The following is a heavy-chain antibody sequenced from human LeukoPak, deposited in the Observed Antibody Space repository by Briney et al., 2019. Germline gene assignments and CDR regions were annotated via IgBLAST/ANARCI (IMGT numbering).Heavy chain of an antibody. Sequence: ASVKVSCKASGYTFTSYDINWVRQATGQGLEWMGWMNPNSGNTGYAQKFQGRVTMTRNTSISTAYMELSSLRSEDTAVYYCAMNYDILTGPDDAFDIWGQGTMVTVSS. V-gene: IGHV1-8*01. J-gene: IGHJ3*02. CDR2: MNPNSGNT. CDR3: AMNYDILTGPDDAFDI. D-gene: IGHD3-9*01. CDR1: GYTFTSYD.